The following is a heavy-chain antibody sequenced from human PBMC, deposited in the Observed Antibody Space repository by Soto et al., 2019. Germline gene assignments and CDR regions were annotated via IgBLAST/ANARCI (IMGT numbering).Heavy chain of an antibody. Sequence: SETLSLTCTVSGDSISSADYYWSWIRQTPGKGLEWIGHIFYSGTTYYNPSLKSRLTISVDTSKNHFSLRLTSVTAADTAVYYCASKARSSWYSKYYYGMDVWGQGTTVTVSS. CDR1: GDSISSADYY. J-gene: IGHJ6*02. V-gene: IGHV4-30-4*01. CDR2: IFYSGTT. D-gene: IGHD6-13*01. CDR3: ASKARSSWYSKYYYGMDV.